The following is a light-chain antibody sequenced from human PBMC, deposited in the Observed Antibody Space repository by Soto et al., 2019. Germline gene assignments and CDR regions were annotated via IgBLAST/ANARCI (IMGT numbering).Light chain of an antibody. V-gene: IGLV1-51*02. CDR2: ENN. CDR3: GTWDSSLSALYV. J-gene: IGLJ1*01. Sequence: QSVLTQPPSVSAAPGQKVTISCSGSSSNIGNNYVSWYQQLPGTAPKLLIYENNKRPSGIPDRFSSSKSGTSATLGITGLQTGDEADYYCGTWDSSLSALYVFGTGTKVTVL. CDR1: SSNIGNNY.